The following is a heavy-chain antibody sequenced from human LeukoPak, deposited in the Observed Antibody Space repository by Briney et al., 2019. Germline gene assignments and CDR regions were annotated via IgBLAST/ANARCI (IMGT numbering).Heavy chain of an antibody. D-gene: IGHD7-27*01. CDR1: GGTFSSYA. CDR2: IIPILGIA. Sequence: SVKVSCKASGGTFSSYAISWVRQAPGQGLEWMGRIIPILGIANYAQKFQGRVTITADKSTSTAYMELSSLRSEDTAVYYCARASGVPYYFDYWGQGTLVTVSS. CDR3: ARASGVPYYFDY. V-gene: IGHV1-69*04. J-gene: IGHJ4*02.